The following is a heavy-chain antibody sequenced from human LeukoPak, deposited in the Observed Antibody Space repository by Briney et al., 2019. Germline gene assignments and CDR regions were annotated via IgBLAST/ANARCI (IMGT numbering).Heavy chain of an antibody. D-gene: IGHD6-19*01. J-gene: IGHJ5*02. CDR2: ISGGGGST. CDR1: GFTFNNYA. Sequence: PGGSLRLSCAASGFTFNNYAMSWVRQAPGEGLEWVSAISGGGGSTYYADSVKGRFTISRDNSKNTLYLQMNSLRAEDTAVYYCAKEKIAVAGPYNWFDPWGQGTLVTVSS. V-gene: IGHV3-23*01. CDR3: AKEKIAVAGPYNWFDP.